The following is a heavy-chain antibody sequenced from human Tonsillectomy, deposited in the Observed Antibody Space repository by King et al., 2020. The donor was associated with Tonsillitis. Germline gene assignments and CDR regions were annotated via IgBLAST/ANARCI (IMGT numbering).Heavy chain of an antibody. Sequence: VQLQQWGSGLLKPSDTLSLTCAVYGGPFSDYYWCWILPPPGNGLEWIVQSIHSVNTNDNPSLKSRVTMSVDTSKNQVSVRLSSVTAADTAVYYCARVSGSYGGGFDSWGQGTLVTVSS. V-gene: IGHV4-34*12. CDR2: SIHSVNT. CDR3: ARVSGSYGGGFDS. D-gene: IGHD1-26*01. J-gene: IGHJ4*02. CDR1: GGPFSDYY.